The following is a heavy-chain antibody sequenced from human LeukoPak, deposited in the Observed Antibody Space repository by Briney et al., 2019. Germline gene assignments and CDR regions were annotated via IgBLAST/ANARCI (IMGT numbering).Heavy chain of an antibody. CDR1: GGSISSYY. D-gene: IGHD1/OR15-1a*01. V-gene: IGHV4-59*01. Sequence: SETLSLTCTVSGGSISSYYWSWIRQPPGKGLEWIGYIYYSGSTNYSPSLKSRVAISVDTSKNQFSLRLSSVTAADTAVYYCAKKQQSSGMAFDIWGQGTMVTVSS. J-gene: IGHJ3*02. CDR3: AKKQQSSGMAFDI. CDR2: IYYSGST.